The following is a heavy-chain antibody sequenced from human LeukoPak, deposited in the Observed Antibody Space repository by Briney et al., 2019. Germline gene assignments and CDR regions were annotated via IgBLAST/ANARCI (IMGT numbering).Heavy chain of an antibody. CDR2: ISAYNGNT. J-gene: IGHJ4*02. CDR1: GYTFTSYY. V-gene: IGHV1-18*04. CDR3: ARGYCSTTSCEDSIDY. D-gene: IGHD2-2*01. Sequence: GASVKVSCKASGYTFTSYYMHWVRQAPGQGLEWMGWISAYNGNTDYAQKLQGRVTMTTDTSTSTAYMELRGLRSDDTAVYYCARGYCSTTSCEDSIDYWGQGSLVTVSS.